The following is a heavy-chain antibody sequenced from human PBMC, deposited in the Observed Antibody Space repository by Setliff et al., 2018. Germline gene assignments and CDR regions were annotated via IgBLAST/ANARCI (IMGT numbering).Heavy chain of an antibody. CDR2: IYNSGTT. Sequence: SETLSLTCTVSDVSISSSSFYWGWIRQPPGKGLEWIGRIYNSGTTNYNPSLKSRVTISADTSNNSFSLNLFSVTAADTAVYYCAGRDYSGGDSWGHGTLVTVSS. D-gene: IGHD4-4*01. V-gene: IGHV4-39*02. CDR1: DVSISSSSFY. J-gene: IGHJ5*01. CDR3: AGRDYSGGDS.